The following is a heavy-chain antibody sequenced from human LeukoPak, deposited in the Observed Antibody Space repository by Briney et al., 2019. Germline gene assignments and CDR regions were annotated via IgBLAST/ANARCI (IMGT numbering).Heavy chain of an antibody. CDR2: IKQDGSEK. CDR3: ARHRSGGSQDDAFDI. D-gene: IGHD2-15*01. CDR1: EFTFGTYW. J-gene: IGHJ3*02. V-gene: IGHV3-7*01. Sequence: GGSLRLSCAASEFTFGTYWMSWVRQAPGKGLEWVADIKQDGSEKYYVDSVKGRFTISRQNAKNSLFLQMNSLRAEDTAVYYCARHRSGGSQDDAFDIWGQGTMVTVSS.